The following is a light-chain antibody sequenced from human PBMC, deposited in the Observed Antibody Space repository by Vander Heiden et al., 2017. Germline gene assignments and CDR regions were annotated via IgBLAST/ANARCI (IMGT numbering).Light chain of an antibody. CDR3: KQDLQTPWT. Sequence: DIVMTQSPLSLPVTHGEPASISCRSSQSLLHSNGYNYLDWYLQKPGQSPQLLIYLCSNRASGVPDRLSGSCSGTDFTLKIIRVEAEDVGVYYCKQDLQTPWTFGQGTKVEIK. CDR2: LCS. CDR1: QSLLHSNGYNY. V-gene: IGKV2-28*01. J-gene: IGKJ1*01.